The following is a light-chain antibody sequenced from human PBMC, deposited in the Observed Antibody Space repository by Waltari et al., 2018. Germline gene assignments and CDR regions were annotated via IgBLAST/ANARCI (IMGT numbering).Light chain of an antibody. CDR2: DYS. V-gene: IGLV3-10*01. CDR1: ALPKKY. CDR3: YSTDSSGNHRV. Sequence: SYELTQPPSVSVSPGHTARITCSGDALPKKYAYWYQQKSGQAPMLVIYDYSKRPSGIPERFSCSSSWTMATLTISGAQVEDEADYYCYSTDSSGNHRVFGGGTKVTVL. J-gene: IGLJ2*01.